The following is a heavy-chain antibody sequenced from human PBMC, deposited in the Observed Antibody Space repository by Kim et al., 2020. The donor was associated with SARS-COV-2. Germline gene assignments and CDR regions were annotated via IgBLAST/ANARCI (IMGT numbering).Heavy chain of an antibody. Sequence: YADSVKGRFTSSRDNSKNTLYLQMNSLRAEDTAVYYCAKEGHDYGDYFDYWGQGTLVTVSS. J-gene: IGHJ4*02. V-gene: IGHV3-30*02. D-gene: IGHD4-17*01. CDR3: AKEGHDYGDYFDY.